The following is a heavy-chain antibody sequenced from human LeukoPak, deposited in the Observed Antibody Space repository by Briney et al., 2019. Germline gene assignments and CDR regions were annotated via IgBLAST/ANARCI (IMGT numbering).Heavy chain of an antibody. Sequence: SSETLSLTCAVHGGSFNGYYWGWIRQPPGKGLEWIGSIYYSGSTYYNPSPKSRVTISVDTSKNQFSLKLSSVTAADTAVYYCARLKYADIVAKRMLVYFDYWGQGTLVTVSS. CDR1: GGSFNGYY. CDR2: IYYSGST. D-gene: IGHD5-12*01. V-gene: IGHV4-39*01. J-gene: IGHJ4*02. CDR3: ARLKYADIVAKRMLVYFDY.